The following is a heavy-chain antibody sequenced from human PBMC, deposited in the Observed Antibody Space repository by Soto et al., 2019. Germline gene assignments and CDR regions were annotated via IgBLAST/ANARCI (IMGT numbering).Heavy chain of an antibody. J-gene: IGHJ5*02. CDR2: ISYSGNT. D-gene: IGHD6-19*01. V-gene: IGHV4-31*03. Sequence: QVQLQESGTGLVKPSQTLSLTCTVSGGSINSGDYYWSWVRQVPGKGLEWIGFISYSGNTHYNPSLESRVTISKDTSKNQLALRLNSMTAAASAVYYCAREVSPNSRGWYTVLVRWFDPWGQGTLVTVSS. CDR3: AREVSPNSRGWYTVLVRWFDP. CDR1: GGSINSGDYY.